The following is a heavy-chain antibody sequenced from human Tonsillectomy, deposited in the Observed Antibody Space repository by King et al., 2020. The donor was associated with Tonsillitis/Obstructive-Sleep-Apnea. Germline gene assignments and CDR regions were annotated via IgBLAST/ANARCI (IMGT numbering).Heavy chain of an antibody. D-gene: IGHD6-19*01. V-gene: IGHV5-51*01. CDR2: IYPSDSDT. CDR1: GYRFTGYW. Sequence: VQLVESGAEVKKPGESLKISCKGSGYRFTGYWIGWVRQMPGKGLEWMGIIYPSDSDTRYSPSFQGQVTISADRSISTAYLQWRSLKASDTAMYFCARSAPGTGWTPFDSWGQGTLVTVSS. J-gene: IGHJ4*02. CDR3: ARSAPGTGWTPFDS.